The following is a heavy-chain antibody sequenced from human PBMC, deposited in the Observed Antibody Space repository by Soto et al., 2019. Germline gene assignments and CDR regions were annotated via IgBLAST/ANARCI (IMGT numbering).Heavy chain of an antibody. V-gene: IGHV4-39*01. CDR2: IYYTGRT. CDR1: GGSISGSNYY. J-gene: IGHJ4*02. Sequence: SETLSLTCTVSGGSISGSNYYWGWIRQPPGKGLEWIGTIYYTGRTYYKPSLKSRVTISVDTSKNQFSLKLNSVTAADTAVYYCASGGEGSIAVAGWGQGTLVTVSS. CDR3: ASGGEGSIAVAG. D-gene: IGHD6-19*01.